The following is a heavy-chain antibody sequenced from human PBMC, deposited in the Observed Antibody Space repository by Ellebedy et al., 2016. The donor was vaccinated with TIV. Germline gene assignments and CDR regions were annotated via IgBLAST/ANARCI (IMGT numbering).Heavy chain of an antibody. V-gene: IGHV3-33*01. D-gene: IGHD6-13*01. CDR1: GFTFGGYG. CDR3: ARDQGYSSSWLTD. CDR2: IWYDGTTK. Sequence: GESLKISCATSGFTFGGYGIHWVRQAPGQGLEWVAVIWYDGTTKYYIDSVKGRFSISRDSSKNTVDLQMNSLRVEDTAVYYCARDQGYSSSWLTDWGQGTLVTVSS. J-gene: IGHJ4*02.